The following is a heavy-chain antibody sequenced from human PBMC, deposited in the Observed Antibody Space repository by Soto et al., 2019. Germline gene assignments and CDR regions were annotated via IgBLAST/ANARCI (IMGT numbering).Heavy chain of an antibody. J-gene: IGHJ5*02. CDR2: IIPIFGTA. V-gene: IGHV1-69*13. CDR3: AREGGANIVVVPAAMSYWFDP. CDR1: GGTFSSYA. D-gene: IGHD2-2*01. Sequence: ASVKVSCKASGGTFSSYAISWVRQAPGQGLEWMGGIIPIFGTANYAQKFQGRVTITADESTSTAYMELSSLRSEDTAVYYCAREGGANIVVVPAAMSYWFDPWGQGTLVTVSS.